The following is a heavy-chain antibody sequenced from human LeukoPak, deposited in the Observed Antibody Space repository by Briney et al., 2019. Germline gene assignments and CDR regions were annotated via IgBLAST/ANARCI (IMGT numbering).Heavy chain of an antibody. CDR1: VDPLRGYY. CDR2: INHSGST. D-gene: IGHD6-19*01. CDR3: ASDSVAGDLDY. V-gene: IGHV4-34*01. Sequence: PSETLPLTFAVDVDPLRGYYWTWIRQPPGKGLEWIGEINHSGSTNYNPSLKSRVTISVDTSKNQFSLKLRSATAADTAVYYSASDSVAGDLDYWGQGALVTVSS. J-gene: IGHJ4*02.